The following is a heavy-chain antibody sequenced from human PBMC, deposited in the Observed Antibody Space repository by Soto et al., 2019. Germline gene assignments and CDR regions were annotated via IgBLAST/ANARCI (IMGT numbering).Heavy chain of an antibody. CDR2: INPATGAA. D-gene: IGHD3-3*01. Sequence: QLHLVQSGAVVKKPGASVTVSCSASGYPVTAYYMHWVRQAPGRGLEWMGGINPATGAAKYTQTFQGMVTMTRDTSTSTVFRELSGLTSEETAVFYCARGGGVGVAGSAAFDMWGQGTLVTVSS. J-gene: IGHJ3*02. CDR3: ARGGGVGVAGSAAFDM. CDR1: GYPVTAYY. V-gene: IGHV1-2*02.